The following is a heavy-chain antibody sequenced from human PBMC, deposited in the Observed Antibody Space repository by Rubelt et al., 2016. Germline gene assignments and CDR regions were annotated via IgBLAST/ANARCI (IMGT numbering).Heavy chain of an antibody. CDR3: ARGYWFDP. Sequence: SISSSGSYIYYADSVKGRFTISRDNAKNSLYLQMNSLRAEDTAVYYCARGYWFDPWGQGTLVTVSS. CDR2: ISSSGSYI. V-gene: IGHV3-21*01. J-gene: IGHJ5*02.